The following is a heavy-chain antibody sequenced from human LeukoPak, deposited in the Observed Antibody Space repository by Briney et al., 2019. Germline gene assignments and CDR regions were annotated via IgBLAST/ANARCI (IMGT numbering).Heavy chain of an antibody. CDR1: GFTFSSSA. CDR2: ISGSGGST. D-gene: IGHD3-10*01. J-gene: IGHJ5*02. V-gene: IGHV3-23*01. CDR3: AKVRSLLWFGELSS. Sequence: GGSLRLSCAASGFTFSSSAMSWVRQAPGKGLEWVSAISGSGGSTYYADSVKGRFTTSRDNSKNTLYLQMNSLRAEDTAVYYCAKVRSLLWFGELSSWGQGTLVTVSS.